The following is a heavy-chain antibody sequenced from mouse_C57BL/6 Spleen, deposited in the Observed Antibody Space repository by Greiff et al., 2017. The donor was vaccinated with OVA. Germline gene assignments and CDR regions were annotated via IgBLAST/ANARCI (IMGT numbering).Heavy chain of an antibody. CDR3: ARSRDSSGYSWFAY. J-gene: IGHJ3*01. CDR2: IDPSDSYT. CDR1: GYTFTSYW. Sequence: PGAELVKPGASVKLSCKASGYTFTSYWMQWVKQRPGQGLEWIGEIDPSDSYTNYNQKFKGKATLTVDTSSSAAYMQLSSLTSEDSAVYYCARSRDSSGYSWFAYWGQGTLVTVSA. D-gene: IGHD3-2*02. V-gene: IGHV1-50*01.